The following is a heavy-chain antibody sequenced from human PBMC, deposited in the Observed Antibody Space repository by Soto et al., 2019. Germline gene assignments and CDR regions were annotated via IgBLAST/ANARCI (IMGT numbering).Heavy chain of an antibody. D-gene: IGHD3-3*01. CDR1: GFSLSTSGAA. CDR3: AHRATMKIFGLIIDNGIWFDP. CDR2: IYWDGDK. V-gene: IGHV2-5*02. Sequence: QINLIESGPPLVKPTQTLTLTCTFSGFSLSTSGAAVGWVRQPPGRALEWLALIYWDGDKRYNASLGNRLTITKDTSMNQVVLTLTNVDPADTATYYCAHRATMKIFGLIIDNGIWFDPWGQGTRVIVSS. J-gene: IGHJ5*02.